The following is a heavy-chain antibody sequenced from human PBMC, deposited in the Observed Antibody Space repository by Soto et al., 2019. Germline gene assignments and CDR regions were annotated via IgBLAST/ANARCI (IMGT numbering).Heavy chain of an antibody. CDR3: TRDVDIVATDYHYVMDF. CDR1: GFTFGDYA. CDR2: IRSKAYGGTT. V-gene: IGHV3-49*03. J-gene: IGHJ6*02. D-gene: IGHD5-12*01. Sequence: GGSLRLSCTASGFTFGDYAMSWFRQAPGKGLEWVGFIRSKAYGGTTEYAASVKGRFTISRDDSKSIAYLQMNSLKTEDTAVYYCTRDVDIVATDYHYVMDFRGQGSSVIVSS.